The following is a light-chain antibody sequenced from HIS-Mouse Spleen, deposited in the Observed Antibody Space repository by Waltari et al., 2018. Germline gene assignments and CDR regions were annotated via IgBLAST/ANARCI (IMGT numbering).Light chain of an antibody. V-gene: IGKV1-9*01. Sequence: DIQLTQSPSFLSASVGDRGTITCRASQGISSYLAWYQQKPGKAPKLLIYAASTLQSGVPSRFSGSGSGTEFTLTISSLQPEDFATYYCQQLNSYPPTFGQGTKVEIK. CDR2: AAS. CDR3: QQLNSYPPT. CDR1: QGISSY. J-gene: IGKJ1*01.